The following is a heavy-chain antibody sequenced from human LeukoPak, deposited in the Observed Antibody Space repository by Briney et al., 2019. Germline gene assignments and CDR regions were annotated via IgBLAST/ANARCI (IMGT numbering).Heavy chain of an antibody. CDR3: AVCHWHSSGCRNDY. J-gene: IGHJ4*02. CDR2: ISGSGGST. Sequence: PGGSLRLSCAASGFTVSSNYMSWVRQAPVEGLEWVSIISGSGGSTYYADSVKGRFTISRDNSKNTLYLQMNSLRAEDTAVYYCAVCHWHSSGCRNDYWGQGTLVTVSS. D-gene: IGHD6-19*01. CDR1: GFTVSSNY. V-gene: IGHV3-23*01.